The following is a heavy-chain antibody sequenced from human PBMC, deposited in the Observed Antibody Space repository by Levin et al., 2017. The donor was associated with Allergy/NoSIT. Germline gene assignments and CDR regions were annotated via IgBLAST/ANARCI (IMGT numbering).Heavy chain of an antibody. CDR3: ARPTTDWLSRDDAFDI. CDR2: IKQDGSEK. CDR1: GFTFSSYW. Sequence: GESLKISCAASGFTFSSYWMSWVRQAPGKGLEWVANIKQDGSEKYYVDSVKGRFTISRDNAKNSLYLQMNSLRAEDTAVYYCARPTTDWLSRDDAFDIWGQGTMVTVSS. D-gene: IGHD3/OR15-3a*01. V-gene: IGHV3-7*04. J-gene: IGHJ3*02.